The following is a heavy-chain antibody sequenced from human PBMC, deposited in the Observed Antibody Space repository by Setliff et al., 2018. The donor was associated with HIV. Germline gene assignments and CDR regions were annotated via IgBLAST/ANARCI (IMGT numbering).Heavy chain of an antibody. CDR2: IYYSGST. J-gene: IGHJ6*03. CDR3: ARGSRGYSYAYYYYYMDV. V-gene: IGHV4-59*01. Sequence: KPSETLSLTCTVSGGSISSYYWSWIRQPPGKGLEWIGYIYYSGSTNYNPSLKSRVTISVDTSKNQFSLKLSSVTAADTAVHYCARGSRGYSYAYYYYYMDVWGKGTTVTVSS. D-gene: IGHD5-18*01. CDR1: GGSISSYY.